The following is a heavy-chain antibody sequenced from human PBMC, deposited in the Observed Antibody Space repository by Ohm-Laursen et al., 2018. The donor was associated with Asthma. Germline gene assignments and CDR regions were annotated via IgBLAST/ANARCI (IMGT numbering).Heavy chain of an antibody. CDR1: GGSISSGGYY. CDR2: IYYSGST. CDR3: ARAYCTGGVCYMDAFDI. D-gene: IGHD2-8*02. J-gene: IGHJ3*02. V-gene: IGHV4-31*03. Sequence: PSQTLSLTCTVSGGSISSGGYYWSWIRQHPGKGLEWIGYIYYSGSTYYNPSLKSRVTISVDTSKNQFSLKLSSVTAADTAVYYCARAYCTGGVCYMDAFDIWGQGTMVTVSS.